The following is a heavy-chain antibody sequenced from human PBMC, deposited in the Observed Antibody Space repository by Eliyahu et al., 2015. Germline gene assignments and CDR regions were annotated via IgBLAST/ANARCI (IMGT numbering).Heavy chain of an antibody. CDR1: GFTFSTYS. CDR2: ISGSSGIV. Sequence: EVQLVESGGRFIQPGGSLRLSCAASGFTFSTYSMNWVRQAPGKGLEWVSYISGSSGIVYYADSVRGRFAISRDNARNSLYLHMDSLSDEDTAVYYCARDQFGDYSFDYWGQGTLVTVSS. D-gene: IGHD4-17*01. CDR3: ARDQFGDYSFDY. V-gene: IGHV3-48*02. J-gene: IGHJ4*02.